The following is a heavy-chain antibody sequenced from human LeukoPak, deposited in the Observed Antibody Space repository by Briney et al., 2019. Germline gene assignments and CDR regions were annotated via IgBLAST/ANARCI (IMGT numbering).Heavy chain of an antibody. CDR3: ARVLHKRNYDSSTYYGY. J-gene: IGHJ4*02. CDR1: GFTFSSYW. CDR2: ISSSSSTI. D-gene: IGHD3-22*01. V-gene: IGHV3-48*01. Sequence: GGSLRLSCAASGFTFSSYWMSWVRQAPGKGLEWVSYISSSSSTIYYADSVKGRFTISRDNAKNSLYLQMNSLRAEDTAVYYCARVLHKRNYDSSTYYGYWGQGTLVTVSS.